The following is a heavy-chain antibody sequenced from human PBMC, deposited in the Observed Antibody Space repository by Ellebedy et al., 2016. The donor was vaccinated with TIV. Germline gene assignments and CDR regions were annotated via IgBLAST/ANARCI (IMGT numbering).Heavy chain of an antibody. CDR3: AIPPGIVVY. CDR2: ITGNDGST. V-gene: IGHV3-23*01. J-gene: IGHJ4*02. CDR1: GFTFSSYS. D-gene: IGHD3-22*01. Sequence: GESLKISCTASGFTFSSYSMNWVRPAPGKGLEWVSFITGNDGSTYYADSVKGRFTISRDNSKNTLYLQMNSLRAEDTAVYYCAIPPGIVVYWGQGTLVTVSS.